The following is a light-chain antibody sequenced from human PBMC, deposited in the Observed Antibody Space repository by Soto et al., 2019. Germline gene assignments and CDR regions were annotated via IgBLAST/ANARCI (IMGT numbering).Light chain of an antibody. Sequence: EFVLPQSPGTLSLSPGERATVSCSASQSVTRNSLACYQQMPGQAPGLLIYDVSRRATGIPDRFIGSGSGTDFTPTVSVPDTEDCAVYYCQQYGSSVTFGGGTKLEIK. CDR3: QQYGSSVT. CDR2: DVS. V-gene: IGKV3-20*01. J-gene: IGKJ4*01. CDR1: QSVTRNS.